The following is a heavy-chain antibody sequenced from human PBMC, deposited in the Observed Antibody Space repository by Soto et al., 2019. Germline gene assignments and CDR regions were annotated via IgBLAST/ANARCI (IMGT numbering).Heavy chain of an antibody. D-gene: IGHD4-17*01. CDR2: FDPEDGET. J-gene: IGHJ3*02. CDR3: ATVNEGSDYGGNSGLDAFDI. Sequence: ASVKVSCKVSGYTRTELSMHWVRQAPGKGLEWMGGFDPEDGETIYAQKFQGRVTMTEDTSTDTAYMELSSLRSEDTAVYYCATVNEGSDYGGNSGLDAFDIWGQGTMVTVSS. V-gene: IGHV1-24*01. CDR1: GYTRTELS.